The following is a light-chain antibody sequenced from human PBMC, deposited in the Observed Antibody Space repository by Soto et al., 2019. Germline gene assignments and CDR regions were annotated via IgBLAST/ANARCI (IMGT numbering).Light chain of an antibody. J-gene: IGKJ4*01. Sequence: EIVMTQSPATLSVSPGERTTLSCRASQTVNNNLAWYQQKPGQSPRLLIYGASARATGIPARFSGSGSGTEFTLTISSLQSEDFAVYYCQQYNNWPLTFGGGTKVEI. CDR3: QQYNNWPLT. V-gene: IGKV3-15*01. CDR2: GAS. CDR1: QTVNNN.